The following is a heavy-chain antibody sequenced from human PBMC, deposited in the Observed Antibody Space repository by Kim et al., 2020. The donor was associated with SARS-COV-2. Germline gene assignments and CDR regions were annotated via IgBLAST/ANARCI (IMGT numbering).Heavy chain of an antibody. D-gene: IGHD1-26*01. CDR3: AKAGFGSYYYGMDV. V-gene: IGHV3-30*02. J-gene: IGHJ6*02. Sequence: YADSVKGRFTISRDNSKHTLYLQMNSLRAEDTAVYYCAKAGFGSYYYGMDVWGQGTTVTVSS.